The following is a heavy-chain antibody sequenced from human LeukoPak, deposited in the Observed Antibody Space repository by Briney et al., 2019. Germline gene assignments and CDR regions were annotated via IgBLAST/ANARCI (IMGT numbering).Heavy chain of an antibody. D-gene: IGHD6-19*01. J-gene: IGHJ3*02. CDR3: GRPAPAVACWGRALDI. V-gene: IGHV4-39*01. CDR2: MTSSGSA. CDR1: GVSISSITDY. Sequence: ASETLSLTCTVSGVSISSITDYWGWIRQPPGKGLEWIGGMTSSGSAYYNPSLKSRVTISADKSKNQLSLKLNSVTAADSAVYYCGRPAPAVACWGRALDIWGHGTMVTVAS.